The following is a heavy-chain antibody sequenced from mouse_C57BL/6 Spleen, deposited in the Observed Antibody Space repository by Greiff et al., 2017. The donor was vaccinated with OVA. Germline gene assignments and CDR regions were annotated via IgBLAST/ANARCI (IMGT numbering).Heavy chain of an antibody. CDR3: ARGSYYGSSGDYAMDY. J-gene: IGHJ4*01. Sequence: EVHLVESEGGLVQPGSSMKLSCTASGFTFSDYYMAWVRQVPEKGLEWVANINYDGSSTYYLDSLKSRFIISRDNAKNILYLQMSSLKSEDTATYYCARGSYYGSSGDYAMDYWGQGTSVTVSS. V-gene: IGHV5-16*01. D-gene: IGHD1-1*01. CDR1: GFTFSDYY. CDR2: INYDGSST.